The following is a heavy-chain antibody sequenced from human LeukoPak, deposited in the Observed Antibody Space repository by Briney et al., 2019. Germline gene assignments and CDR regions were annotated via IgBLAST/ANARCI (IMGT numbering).Heavy chain of an antibody. D-gene: IGHD3-10*01. CDR3: VRGHTIIQY. CDR2: ISRSSDNI. Sequence: PGGSLRLSCAVSGLTLSDYYMSWIRQVPGKGREFVSYISRSSDNIYYADSVKGRFTISRDNAKNSLYLQMSSLRADDTAVYYCVRGHTIIQYWGQGTLVTVSS. V-gene: IGHV3-11*01. J-gene: IGHJ4*02. CDR1: GLTLSDYY.